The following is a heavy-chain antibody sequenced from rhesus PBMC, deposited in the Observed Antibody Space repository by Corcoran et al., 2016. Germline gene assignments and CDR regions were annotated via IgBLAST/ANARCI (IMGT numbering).Heavy chain of an antibody. Sequence: QVTLKESGPALVKPTQTLTLTCTFSGFSISTSGTGVGWIRQPPGKALEWLASIYWNDSKYYITSLKSRLTISKDTSKNQVVLTMTNMDPVDTATYYLARVSSSGWPKGRFDYWGQGVLVTVSS. CDR2: IYWNDSK. D-gene: IGHD6-31*01. CDR1: GFSISTSGTG. J-gene: IGHJ4*01. CDR3: ARVSSSGWPKGRFDY. V-gene: IGHV2-95*01.